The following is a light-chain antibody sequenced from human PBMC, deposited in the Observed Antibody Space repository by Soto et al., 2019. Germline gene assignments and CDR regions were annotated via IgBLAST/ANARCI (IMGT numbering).Light chain of an antibody. CDR3: LQDYNYPLT. CDR2: DAS. CDR1: QGIRND. Sequence: AIQMTQSPSSLSASVGDRVTITCRASQGIRNDLGWYQQKPGKAPKLLIYDASSLHSGVPSRFSGSGSGTDFTLTISSLQPEDFATYYCLQDYNYPLTFGQGTKVEIK. J-gene: IGKJ1*01. V-gene: IGKV1-6*01.